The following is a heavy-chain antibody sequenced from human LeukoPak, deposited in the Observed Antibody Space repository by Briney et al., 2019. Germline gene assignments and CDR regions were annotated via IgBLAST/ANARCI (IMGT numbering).Heavy chain of an antibody. CDR3: ARNQGAYGSGSLDFDY. Sequence: ASVKVSCKASGYTFTTYYIHWVRQAPGQGLEWMGIINPSGGSTSYAQKFQGRVTMTRDTSTSTVYMELSSLRSEDTAVYYCARNQGAYGSGSLDFDYWGQGTLVTVSS. J-gene: IGHJ4*02. V-gene: IGHV1-46*01. CDR1: GYTFTTYY. CDR2: INPSGGST. D-gene: IGHD3-10*01.